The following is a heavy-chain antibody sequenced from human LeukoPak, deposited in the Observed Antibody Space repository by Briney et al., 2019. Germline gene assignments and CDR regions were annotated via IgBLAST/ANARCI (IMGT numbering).Heavy chain of an antibody. V-gene: IGHV3-23*01. CDR3: AKVVVAPLLPGLGAFDI. CDR2: ISGSGGST. CDR1: GFTFSSYA. J-gene: IGHJ3*02. Sequence: GGSLRLSCAASGFTFSSYAMSWVRQAPGKGLEWVSAISGSGGSTYYADSVKGRFTISRDSSKNTLYLQMNSLRAEDTAVYYCAKVVVAPLLPGLGAFDIWGQGTMVTVSS. D-gene: IGHD2-15*01.